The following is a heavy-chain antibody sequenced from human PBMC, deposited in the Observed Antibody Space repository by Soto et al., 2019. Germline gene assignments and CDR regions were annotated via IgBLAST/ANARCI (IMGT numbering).Heavy chain of an antibody. Sequence: GGSLRLSCAASGFTFSNAWINWVRQAPGKGLEWVGRIKSKTDGGTTDFAAPVKGRFAISRDDSKNMVYLQMNSLKTEDTALYYCTTDSYSPMIVIRFDYWGHGTLVTVSS. D-gene: IGHD3-22*01. CDR3: TTDSYSPMIVIRFDY. CDR2: IKSKTDGGTT. V-gene: IGHV3-15*07. CDR1: GFTFSNAW. J-gene: IGHJ4*01.